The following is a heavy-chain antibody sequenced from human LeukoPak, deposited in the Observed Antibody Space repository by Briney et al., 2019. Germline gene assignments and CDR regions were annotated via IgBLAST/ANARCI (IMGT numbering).Heavy chain of an antibody. CDR3: ARVRSITMVRGENWFDS. V-gene: IGHV1-46*01. CDR2: INPSGGST. CDR1: GYTFTSYY. J-gene: IGHJ5*01. D-gene: IGHD3-10*01. Sequence: GASVKVSCKASGYTFTSYYMHWVRQAPGQGLEWMGIINPSGGSTSYAQKFQGRVTMTRDTSTSTVYMELSSLRSEDTAVYYCARVRSITMVRGENWFDSWGQGTLVTVSS.